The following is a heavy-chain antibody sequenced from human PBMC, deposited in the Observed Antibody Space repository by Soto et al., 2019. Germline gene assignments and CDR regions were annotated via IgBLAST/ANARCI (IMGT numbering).Heavy chain of an antibody. D-gene: IGHD3-16*01. CDR1: GYTFTGYY. Sequence: QMHLVQSGAEVKKPGASVKVSCKASGYTFTGYYIHWVRQAPGQGLEWMGWINPKSGGAHIAQKFEGWVTMTRDTSISTIYMELSSLRSNDTAVYYCAKDYYDGSASYGIEIWGQGTMVTVAS. CDR3: AKDYYDGSASYGIEI. J-gene: IGHJ3*02. CDR2: INPKSGGA. V-gene: IGHV1-2*04.